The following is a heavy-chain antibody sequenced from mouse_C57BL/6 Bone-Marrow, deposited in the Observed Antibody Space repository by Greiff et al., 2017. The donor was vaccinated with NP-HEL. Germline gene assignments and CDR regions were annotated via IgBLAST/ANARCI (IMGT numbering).Heavy chain of an antibody. D-gene: IGHD4-1*01. CDR1: GFTFSDYG. V-gene: IGHV5-17*01. J-gene: IGHJ2*01. CDR2: ISSGSSTI. Sequence: EVKVEESGGGLVKPGGSLKLSCAASGFTFSDYGMHWVRQAPEKGLEWVAYISSGSSTIYYADTVKGRFTISRDNAKNTLFLQMTSLRSEDTAMYYCARRDWGNYWGQGTTLTVSS. CDR3: ARRDWGNY.